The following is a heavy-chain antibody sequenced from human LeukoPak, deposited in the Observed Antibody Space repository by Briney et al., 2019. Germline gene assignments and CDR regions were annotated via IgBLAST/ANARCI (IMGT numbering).Heavy chain of an antibody. D-gene: IGHD6-13*01. J-gene: IGHJ4*01. CDR1: GESFSGYH. V-gene: IGHV4-34*01. CDR2: INHSGTT. CDR3: ASGSPAAVGSLDY. Sequence: SETLSLTCAVYGESFSGYHWTWIRQIPGRGLEWIGEINHSGTTNHNPSVKSRVTISVDTSKNQFSLKLNSVTAADTAVYYCASGSPAAVGSLDYWGHGILVIVSS.